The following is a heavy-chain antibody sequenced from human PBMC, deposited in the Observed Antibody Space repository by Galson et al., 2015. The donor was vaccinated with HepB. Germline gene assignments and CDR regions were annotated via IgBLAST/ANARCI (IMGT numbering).Heavy chain of an antibody. CDR3: VRGSADSGYDYWGDS. CDR1: GFTFSSYG. Sequence: SLRLSCAASGFTFSSYGMHWVRQAPGKGLEWVAVIWYDGGEKHYPDSVKGRFTISRDNFKNTLYLQMNSLRVEDTAVYYCVRGSADSGYDYWGDSWGQGTLVTVSS. D-gene: IGHD5-12*01. CDR2: IWYDGGEK. J-gene: IGHJ4*02. V-gene: IGHV3-33*08.